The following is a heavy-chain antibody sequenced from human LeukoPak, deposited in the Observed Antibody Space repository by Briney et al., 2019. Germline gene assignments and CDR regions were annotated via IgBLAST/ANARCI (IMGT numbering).Heavy chain of an antibody. D-gene: IGHD3-10*01. Sequence: GASVKVSCKASGYTFTSYDINWVRQATGQGLEWMGWINPNSGGTNYAQKFQGRVTMTRDTSISTAYMELSRLRYDDTAVYYCARPLRVTMVRGAAFRASSDFDPWGQGTLVTVSS. CDR2: INPNSGGT. CDR3: ARPLRVTMVRGAAFRASSDFDP. V-gene: IGHV1-2*02. CDR1: GYTFTSYD. J-gene: IGHJ5*02.